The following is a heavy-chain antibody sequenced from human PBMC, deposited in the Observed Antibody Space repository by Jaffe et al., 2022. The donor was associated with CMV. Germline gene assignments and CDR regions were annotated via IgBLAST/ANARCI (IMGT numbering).Heavy chain of an antibody. CDR1: GYIFIDFY. V-gene: IGHV1-2*06. CDR3: ARDYDYAGNWGKSWRFDS. CDR2: MNPKSGDT. D-gene: IGHD3-16*01. J-gene: IGHJ4*02. Sequence: QIQLVQSGADVKKPGASVTVSCKSSGYIFIDFYLHWVRQAPGQGLEWMGQMNPKSGDTKYAPKFQGRVTISKDTSISTLYMELRSLSSDDTAVYYCARDYDYAGNWGKSWRFDSWGQGTLVTVSS.